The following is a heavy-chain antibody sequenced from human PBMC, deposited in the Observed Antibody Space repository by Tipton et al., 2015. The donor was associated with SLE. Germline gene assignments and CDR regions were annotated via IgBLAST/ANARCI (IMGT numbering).Heavy chain of an antibody. V-gene: IGHV1-18*01. CDR1: GYIFSKNG. J-gene: IGHJ6*02. Sequence: QLVQSGGEVKKPGASVKVSCKTSGYIFSKNGITWVRQAPGQGLEWMGWISPYNGNRNYAQKFQDRVTMTIDRTTSTAYMELRSLTSDDTAVYYCARLWFRDPEYGMDVWGQGTAVAVSS. D-gene: IGHD5-18*01. CDR2: ISPYNGNR. CDR3: ARLWFRDPEYGMDV.